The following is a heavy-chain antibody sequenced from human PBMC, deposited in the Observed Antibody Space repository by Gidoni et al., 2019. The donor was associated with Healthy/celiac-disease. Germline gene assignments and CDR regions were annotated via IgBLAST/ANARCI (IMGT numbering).Heavy chain of an antibody. J-gene: IGHJ3*02. CDR3: ARRQREGYYDSSGYFSDAFDI. CDR1: GFTFSSYA. CDR2: ISYDGSNK. V-gene: IGHV3-30*04. D-gene: IGHD3-22*01. Sequence: QVQLVESGGGVVQPGRSLRLSCAASGFTFSSYAMHWVRQAPGKGLEWVAVISYDGSNKYYADSVKGRFTISRDNSKNTLYLQMNSLRAEDTAVYYCARRQREGYYDSSGYFSDAFDIWGQGTMVTVSS.